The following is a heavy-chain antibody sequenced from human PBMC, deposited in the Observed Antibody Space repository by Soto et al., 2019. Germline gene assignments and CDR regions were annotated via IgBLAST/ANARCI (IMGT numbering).Heavy chain of an antibody. Sequence: SETLSLTCTVSGGTIISGDYYWSRNRKPPGKGLEWIGYIYYSGSTYYNPSLKSRVTISVDTSKNQFSLKLSSVTAADTAVYYCARDHYVYDILTGYGYYYGMDVWGQGTTVTVSS. CDR3: ARDHYVYDILTGYGYYYGMDV. CDR1: GGTIISGDYY. V-gene: IGHV4-30-4*01. D-gene: IGHD3-9*01. CDR2: IYYSGST. J-gene: IGHJ6*02.